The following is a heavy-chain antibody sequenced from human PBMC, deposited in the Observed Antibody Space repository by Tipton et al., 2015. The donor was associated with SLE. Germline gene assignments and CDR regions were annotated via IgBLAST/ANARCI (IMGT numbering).Heavy chain of an antibody. CDR1: GDTFTNYW. D-gene: IGHD6-19*01. V-gene: IGHV5-51*01. CDR2: IYPADSHA. J-gene: IGHJ3*02. Sequence: QLVQSGAEVKKPGESLRISCKGSGDTFTNYWITWMRQMPGKGLEWMGIIYPADSHATYSPSFQGQVTISADESISTAYLQWSSLKASDTAMYYCARPSGWYNDAFDIWGQGTMVTVSS. CDR3: ARPSGWYNDAFDI.